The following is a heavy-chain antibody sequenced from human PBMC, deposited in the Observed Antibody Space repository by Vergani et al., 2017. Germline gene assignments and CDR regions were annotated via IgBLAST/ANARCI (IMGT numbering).Heavy chain of an antibody. Sequence: QVQLQQWGAGLLKPSETLSLTCAVYGGSFSGYYWSWIRQPPGKGLEWIGEINHSGSTNYNPSLKSRVTISVDTSKNQFSLKLSSVTAAVTAVYYCARLSSWYRHNWFDPWGQGTLVTVSS. CDR2: INHSGST. V-gene: IGHV4-34*01. J-gene: IGHJ5*02. CDR3: ARLSSWYRHNWFDP. CDR1: GGSFSGYY. D-gene: IGHD6-13*01.